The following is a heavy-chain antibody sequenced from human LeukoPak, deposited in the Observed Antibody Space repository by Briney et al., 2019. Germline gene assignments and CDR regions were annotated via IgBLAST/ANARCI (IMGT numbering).Heavy chain of an antibody. J-gene: IGHJ2*01. D-gene: IGHD3-22*01. CDR2: IYYSGST. V-gene: IGHV4-59*01. CDR1: GGSISSYY. CDR3: ARDRYYYDSSGYPYWYFDL. Sequence: PSETLSLTCTVSGGSISSYYWSWIRQPPGKGLEWIGYIYYSGSTNYNPSLKSRVTISVDTSKNQFSLKLSSVTAADTAVYYCARDRYYYDSSGYPYWYFDLWGRGTLVTVSS.